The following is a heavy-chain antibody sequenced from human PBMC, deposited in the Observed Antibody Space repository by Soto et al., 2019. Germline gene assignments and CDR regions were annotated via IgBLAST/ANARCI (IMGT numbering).Heavy chain of an antibody. J-gene: IGHJ6*02. V-gene: IGHV3-23*01. CDR2: ISVSGGST. D-gene: IGHD3-3*01. CDR3: ASTRPGGFWSGYPPIVYGMDV. CDR1: GFTFSSYA. Sequence: EVQLLESGGGLVQPGGSLRLSCAASGFTFSSYAMSWVRQAPGKGLEWVSAISVSGGSTYYADSVKGRFTISRDNSKNTLYLQMNSLRAEDTAVYYCASTRPGGFWSGYPPIVYGMDVWGQGTTVTVSS.